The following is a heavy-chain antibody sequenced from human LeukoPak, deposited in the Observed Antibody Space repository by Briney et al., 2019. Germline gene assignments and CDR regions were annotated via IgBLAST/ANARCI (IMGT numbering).Heavy chain of an antibody. J-gene: IGHJ4*02. CDR3: AIMHGYYDGSGYWVQ. V-gene: IGHV3-23*01. CDR1: GFTFSSYA. CDR2: ITTSGGST. D-gene: IGHD3-22*01. Sequence: GGSLRLSCAASGFTFSSYAMSWVRQAPGKGLEWVSFITTSGGSTSYADSVEGRFTISRDNPRNTLYMQMNSLKDEDTAVYYCAIMHGYYDGSGYWVQWGQGTLVTVSS.